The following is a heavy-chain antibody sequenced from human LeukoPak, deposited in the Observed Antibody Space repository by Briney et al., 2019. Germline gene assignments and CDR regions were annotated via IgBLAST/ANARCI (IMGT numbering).Heavy chain of an antibody. J-gene: IGHJ5*02. CDR3: ASEWVLNWFDP. Sequence: IGWINPNSVWTNYAQTFQGRVTMTRDTSISKAYMELSRLRSDDTAVYYCASEWVLNWFDPWGQGTLVTVSS. V-gene: IGHV1-2*02. CDR2: INPNSVWT.